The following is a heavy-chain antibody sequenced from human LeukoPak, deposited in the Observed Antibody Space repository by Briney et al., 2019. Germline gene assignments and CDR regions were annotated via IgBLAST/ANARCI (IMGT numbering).Heavy chain of an antibody. J-gene: IGHJ6*02. Sequence: PGGSLRLSCAASGFTFSDYYMTWIRQAPGKGLEWVANIKQDGSEKYYVDSVKGRFTISRDNAKNSLYLQMNSLRAEDTAVYYCARDRTPTYSSSWTPNYYGMGVWGQGTTVTVSS. CDR3: ARDRTPTYSSSWTPNYYGMGV. CDR2: IKQDGSEK. D-gene: IGHD6-13*01. CDR1: GFTFSDYY. V-gene: IGHV3-7*01.